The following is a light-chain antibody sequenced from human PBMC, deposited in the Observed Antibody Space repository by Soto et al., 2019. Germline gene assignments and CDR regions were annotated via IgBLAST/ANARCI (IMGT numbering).Light chain of an antibody. V-gene: IGLV7-46*01. J-gene: IGLJ3*02. CDR1: TRAVTSGHY. CDR3: LLSYSDARV. Sequence: QAVVTQEPSLTVSPGGSVILTCGSSTRAVTSGHYPYWFQQKPGQAPRTLIYDTSDKHSWTPARFSGSLLGDKAALTLSGAQPEDEADYYCLLSYSDARVFGGGTKLTVL. CDR2: DTS.